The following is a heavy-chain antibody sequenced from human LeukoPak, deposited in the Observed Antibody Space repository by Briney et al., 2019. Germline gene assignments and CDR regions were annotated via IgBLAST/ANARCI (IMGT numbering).Heavy chain of an antibody. V-gene: IGHV3-23*01. D-gene: IGHD2-15*01. CDR1: GLTFSSYG. CDR2: ISTTGGTT. J-gene: IGHJ6*03. CDR3: AKNGDRGAYCSGGTCYPYYYYYMDV. Sequence: GGSLRLSCAASGLTFSSYGMSWVRQAPGRGLEWVSAISTTGGTTYYADSVRGRFTISRDNSRNTLYLQMDSLRAEDTAIYYCAKNGDRGAYCSGGTCYPYYYYYMDVWGKGTTVTISS.